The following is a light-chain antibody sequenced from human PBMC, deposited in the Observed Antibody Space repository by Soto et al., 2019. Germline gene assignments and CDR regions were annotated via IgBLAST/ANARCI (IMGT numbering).Light chain of an antibody. V-gene: IGLV2-23*01. CDR2: EAT. CDR3: CSYAGSGTLV. J-gene: IGLJ2*01. CDR1: SSDVETYNF. Sequence: QSVLTQPASVSGSPGQSITISCTGTSSDVETYNFVSWYQHHPGKAPKVIIFEATKRPSGVSNRFFGSKSGNRASLTISGLQAEDEAEYYCCSYAGSGTLVFGGGTKLTVL.